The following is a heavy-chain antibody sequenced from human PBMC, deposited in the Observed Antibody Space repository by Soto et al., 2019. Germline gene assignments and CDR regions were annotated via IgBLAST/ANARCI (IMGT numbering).Heavy chain of an antibody. CDR1: GYTFTSYG. J-gene: IGHJ5*02. D-gene: IGHD3-9*01. CDR2: ISAYNGNT. CDR3: ARVDVRYFGWLGNWFDP. V-gene: IGHV1-18*01. Sequence: ASVKVSCKASGYTFTSYGISWVRQAPGQGLEWMGWISAYNGNTNYAQKLQGRVTMTTDTSTRTAYMELRSLRSDDTAVYYCARVDVRYFGWLGNWFDPWGQGTLVTVSS.